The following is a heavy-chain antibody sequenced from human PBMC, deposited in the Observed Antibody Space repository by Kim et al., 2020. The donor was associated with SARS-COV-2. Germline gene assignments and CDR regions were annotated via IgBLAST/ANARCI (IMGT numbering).Heavy chain of an antibody. V-gene: IGHV4-59*13. CDR2: IYYSGST. D-gene: IGHD3-10*01. J-gene: IGHJ6*02. CDR1: GGSISSYY. CDR3: ARGVTGSGYYYGMDV. Sequence: SETLSLTCTVSGGSISSYYWSWIRQPPGKGLEWIGYIYYSGSTNYNPSLKSRVTISVDTSKNQFSLKLSSVTAADTAVYYCARGVTGSGYYYGMDVWGQGTTVTVSS.